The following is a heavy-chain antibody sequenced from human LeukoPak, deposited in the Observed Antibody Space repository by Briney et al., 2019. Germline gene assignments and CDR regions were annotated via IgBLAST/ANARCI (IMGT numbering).Heavy chain of an antibody. V-gene: IGHV3-72*01. J-gene: IGHJ4*02. CDR3: ARRYSGFDSLDY. D-gene: IGHD5-12*01. CDR2: IRNKANGYTT. Sequence: SGGPLRLSCAASGFTFSDHYMDWVRKAPGKGLEWVGRIRNKANGYTTECAASVKGRFTISRDDSKSSLYLQMNSLKTEDTAVYYCARRYSGFDSLDYWGQGTLVTVSS. CDR1: GFTFSDHY.